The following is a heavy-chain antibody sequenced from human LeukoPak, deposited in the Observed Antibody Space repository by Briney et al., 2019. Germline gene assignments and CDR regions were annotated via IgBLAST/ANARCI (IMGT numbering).Heavy chain of an antibody. CDR1: DYTFTIYG. CDR3: ARTIDSGYAGMDV. CDR2: INTNTGNP. V-gene: IGHV7-4-1*02. Sequence: ASVKVSCKASDYTFTIYGISWVRQAPAQGLECMGWINTNTGNPTYAQGFTGRFVFSLDTSVSTAYLQISSLKAEDTAVYYYARTIDSGYAGMDVWGQGTTVTVSS. J-gene: IGHJ6*02. D-gene: IGHD3-22*01.